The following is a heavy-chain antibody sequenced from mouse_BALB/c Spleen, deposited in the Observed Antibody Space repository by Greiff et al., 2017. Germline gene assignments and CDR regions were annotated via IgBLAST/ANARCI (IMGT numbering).Heavy chain of an antibody. CDR1: GYTFTSYY. CDR3: TRLHSGAMDY. CDR2: INPSNGGT. Sequence: QVQLQQPGAELVKPGASVKLSCKASGYTFTSYYMYWVKQRPGQGLEWIGEINPSNGGTNFNEKFKSKATLTVDKSSSTAYMQLSSLTSEDSAVYYCTRLHSGAMDYWGQGTSVTVSS. V-gene: IGHV1S81*02. D-gene: IGHD3-1*01. J-gene: IGHJ4*01.